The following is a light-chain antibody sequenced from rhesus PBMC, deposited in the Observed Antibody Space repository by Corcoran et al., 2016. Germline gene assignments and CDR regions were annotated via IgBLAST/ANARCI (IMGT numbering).Light chain of an antibody. Sequence: SYDLTQSPSVSVSPGQTATITCGGDDIGSEYVHWYQQKPPQAPVLVIHNDAERPSGVPDRFSGSKSGNIATLTSSGVEAGDEADYYCQVCDSSREQYIFGGGTRRTVL. J-gene: IGLJ1*01. CDR1: DIGSEY. CDR2: NDA. CDR3: QVCDSSREQYI. V-gene: IGLV3-44*01.